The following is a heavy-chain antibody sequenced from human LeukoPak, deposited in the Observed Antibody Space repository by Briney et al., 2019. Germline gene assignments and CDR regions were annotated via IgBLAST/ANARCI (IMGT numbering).Heavy chain of an antibody. CDR1: GYTFTSYD. D-gene: IGHD6-13*01. V-gene: IGHV1-8*01. CDR3: ARGGGIAAAGTDAFDI. CDR2: MNPNSGNT. J-gene: IGHJ3*02. Sequence: ASVKVSCKASGYTFTSYDINWVRQATGQWLEWMGWMNPNSGNTGYAQKFQGRVTMTRNTSISTAYMELSSLRSEDTAVYYCARGGGIAAAGTDAFDIWGQGTMVTVSS.